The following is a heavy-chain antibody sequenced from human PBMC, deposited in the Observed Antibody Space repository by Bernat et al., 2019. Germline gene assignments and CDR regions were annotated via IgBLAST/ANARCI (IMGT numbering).Heavy chain of an antibody. J-gene: IGHJ4*02. CDR2: IWYDGSNK. CDR1: GFTFSSYG. Sequence: QVQLVESGGGVVQPGRSLRLSCAASGFTFSSYGMHWVRQAPGKGLEWVAVIWYDGSNKYYADSVKGRFTISRDNSKNTLYLQMNSLRAEDTAVYYCASSLPYSNNPYFDYWGQGTLVTVSS. D-gene: IGHD6-13*01. V-gene: IGHV3-33*01. CDR3: ASSLPYSNNPYFDY.